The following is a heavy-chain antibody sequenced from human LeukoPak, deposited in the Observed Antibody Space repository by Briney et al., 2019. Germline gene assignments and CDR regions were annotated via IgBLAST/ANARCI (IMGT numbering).Heavy chain of an antibody. CDR1: VDSDSSNSAA. J-gene: IGHJ4*02. CDR2: TYYRSKWFN. CDR3: AREFSSSAGPDY. V-gene: IGHV6-1*01. Sequence: SQTVSLTCAICVDSDSSNSAAWKWIRRSPSRGLEWRGRTYYRSKWFNDYAVSVTSRITINADTTKNQFSLQLKSLTPEDSAVYYCAREFSSSAGPDYWGQGTLVTVSS. D-gene: IGHD6-6*01.